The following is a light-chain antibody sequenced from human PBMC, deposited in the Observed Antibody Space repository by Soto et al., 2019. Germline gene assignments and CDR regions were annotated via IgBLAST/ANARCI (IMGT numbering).Light chain of an antibody. V-gene: IGKV3-15*01. CDR1: QSIGLA. CDR3: QHYNNWPPWT. Sequence: EIVLTQSPATLSLSPGERATLSCRASQSIGLAIAWYQHKPGQAPRLLIYGASTRATGIPASFSGSGSGTEFTLTISSLQSEDFAVYYCQHYNNWPPWTFGQGTKVDIK. J-gene: IGKJ1*01. CDR2: GAS.